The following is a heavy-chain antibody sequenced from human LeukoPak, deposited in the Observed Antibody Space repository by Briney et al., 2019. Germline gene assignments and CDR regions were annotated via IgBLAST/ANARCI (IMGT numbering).Heavy chain of an antibody. CDR3: ARHGRIQLWEYYFDY. J-gene: IGHJ4*02. V-gene: IGHV4-39*01. CDR2: IYYSGST. Sequence: SETLSLTCTASGGSISSSSYYWGWIRQPPGKGLEWIGSIYYSGSTYYNPSLKSRVTISVDTSKNQFSLKLSSVTAADTAVYYCARHGRIQLWEYYFDYWGQGTLVTVSS. D-gene: IGHD5-18*01. CDR1: GGSISSSSYY.